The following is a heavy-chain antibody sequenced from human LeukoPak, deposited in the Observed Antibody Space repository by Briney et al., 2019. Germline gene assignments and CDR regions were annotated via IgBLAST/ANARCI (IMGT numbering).Heavy chain of an antibody. Sequence: ASVKVSCKASGYTFSSYGISWVRQAPGQGLEWMGWINTYNGNTNYAQKLQGRVTMTTDTSTSTAYMELSSLRSEDTAVYYCAREPQDIVVVPAASFAVVSWGQGTLVTVSS. CDR2: INTYNGNT. D-gene: IGHD2-2*01. CDR3: AREPQDIVVVPAASFAVVS. J-gene: IGHJ4*02. V-gene: IGHV1-18*01. CDR1: GYTFSSYG.